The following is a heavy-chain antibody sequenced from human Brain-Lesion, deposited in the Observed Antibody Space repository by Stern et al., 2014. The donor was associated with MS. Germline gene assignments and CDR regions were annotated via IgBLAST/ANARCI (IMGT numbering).Heavy chain of an antibody. Sequence: VQLVESGPGLVKPSQTLSLSCTVSGGSISSGGYYWSWIRQPAGKGLEWIGRIFNSGSTSYNPSLQSRVTKSIDTSKNQFSLRLTPMTAADTAVYYCARGRVVPGFQYYATDVWGQGTTVIVSS. V-gene: IGHV4-61*02. CDR2: IFNSGST. CDR1: GGSISSGGYY. D-gene: IGHD2-2*01. J-gene: IGHJ6*02. CDR3: ARGRVVPGFQYYATDV.